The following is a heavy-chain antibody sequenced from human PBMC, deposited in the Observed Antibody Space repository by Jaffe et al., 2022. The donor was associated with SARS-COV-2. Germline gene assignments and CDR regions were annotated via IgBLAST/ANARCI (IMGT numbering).Heavy chain of an antibody. D-gene: IGHD6-13*01. Sequence: QVQLVQSGAEVKKPGSSVKVSCKASGGTFSSYAISWVRQAPGQGLEWMGGIIPIFGTANYAQKFQGRVTITADESTSTAYMELSSLRSEDTAVYYCARMSLTTIAAAGYYFDYWGQGTLVTVSS. J-gene: IGHJ4*02. CDR3: ARMSLTTIAAAGYYFDY. CDR1: GGTFSSYA. V-gene: IGHV1-69*01. CDR2: IIPIFGTA.